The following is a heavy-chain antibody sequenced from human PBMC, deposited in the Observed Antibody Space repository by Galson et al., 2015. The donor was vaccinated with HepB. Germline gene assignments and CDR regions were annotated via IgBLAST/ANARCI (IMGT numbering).Heavy chain of an antibody. CDR2: ISYDGSIE. J-gene: IGHJ6*02. CDR3: ARAQTPPAAQLPRDYGLDV. CDR1: GFTFSTYA. D-gene: IGHD2-2*01. Sequence: SLRLSCAASGFTFSTYAMHWVRQAPGKGLEWVAVISYDGSIEYYADSVKGRFTISRDTSKNTLYLQVNSLRAEDTAVYYSARAQTPPAAQLPRDYGLDVWGQGTPVTVSS. V-gene: IGHV3-30-3*01.